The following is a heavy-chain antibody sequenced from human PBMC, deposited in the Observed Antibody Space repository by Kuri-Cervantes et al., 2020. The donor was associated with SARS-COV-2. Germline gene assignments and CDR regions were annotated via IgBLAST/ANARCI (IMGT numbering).Heavy chain of an antibody. Sequence: GESLKISCAASGFTFSSYAMSWVRQAPGKGLEWVSAISGSGGSTYYADSVMGRFTISRDNSKNTLYLQMNSLRAEDTAVYYCAKDYDYTCDYWGQGTLVTVSS. CDR1: GFTFSSYA. CDR2: ISGSGGST. D-gene: IGHD3-16*01. J-gene: IGHJ4*02. V-gene: IGHV3-23*01. CDR3: AKDYDYTCDY.